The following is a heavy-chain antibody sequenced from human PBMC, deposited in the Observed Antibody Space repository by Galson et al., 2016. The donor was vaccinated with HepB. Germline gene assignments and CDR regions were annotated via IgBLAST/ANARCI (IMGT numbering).Heavy chain of an antibody. J-gene: IGHJ4*02. V-gene: IGHV3-74*01. Sequence: SLRLSCAASGFSISTYWMHWLRQGPGKGLEWVSLIGPDGSGTLFGDSVKGRFTISKDNAKNTLSLQMNSLRVEDTAVYYCVRDQSPGGVAYWGQGALVTVSS. CDR1: GFSISTYW. CDR3: VRDQSPGGVAY. D-gene: IGHD3-16*01. CDR2: IGPDGSGT.